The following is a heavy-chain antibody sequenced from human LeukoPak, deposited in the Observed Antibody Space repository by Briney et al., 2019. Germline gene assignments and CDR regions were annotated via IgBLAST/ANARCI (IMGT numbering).Heavy chain of an antibody. CDR3: ARGFTIHYYYYMDV. J-gene: IGHJ6*03. D-gene: IGHD3-3*01. V-gene: IGHV1-2*02. Sequence: ASVKVSCKASGYTFTGYYMHWVRQAPGQGLEWMGWINPNSGGTNYAQKFQGRVTMTRDTSISTAYMELSRLRSDDTAVYYCARGFTIHYYYYMDVWAKGTTVTVSS. CDR1: GYTFTGYY. CDR2: INPNSGGT.